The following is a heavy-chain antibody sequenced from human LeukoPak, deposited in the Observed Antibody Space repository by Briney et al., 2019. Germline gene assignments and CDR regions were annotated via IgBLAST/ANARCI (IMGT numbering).Heavy chain of an antibody. J-gene: IGHJ4*02. V-gene: IGHV3-23*01. Sequence: GGSLRLSCAASGFTFSSYAMSWVRQAPGKGLEWVSSIDYTSHTTSYADSVRGRFTISRDDSRNTVVLQMNSLRPEDTALYYCAKERNGWYFDYWGQGTLVTVSS. D-gene: IGHD6-19*01. CDR1: GFTFSSYA. CDR3: AKERNGWYFDY. CDR2: IDYTSHTT.